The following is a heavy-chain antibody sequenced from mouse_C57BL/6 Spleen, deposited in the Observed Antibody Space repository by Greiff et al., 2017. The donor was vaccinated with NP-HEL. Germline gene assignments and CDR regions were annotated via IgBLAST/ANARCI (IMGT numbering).Heavy chain of an antibody. Sequence: DVKLVESGGGLVKPGGSLKLSCAASGFTFSDYGMHWVRQAPEKGLEWVAYISSGSSTIYYADTVKGRFTLSRDNAKNTLFLQMTSLRSEDTAMYYCAKLGLYAMDYWGQGTSVTVSS. J-gene: IGHJ4*01. CDR1: GFTFSDYG. CDR3: AKLGLYAMDY. CDR2: ISSGSSTI. D-gene: IGHD4-1*01. V-gene: IGHV5-17*01.